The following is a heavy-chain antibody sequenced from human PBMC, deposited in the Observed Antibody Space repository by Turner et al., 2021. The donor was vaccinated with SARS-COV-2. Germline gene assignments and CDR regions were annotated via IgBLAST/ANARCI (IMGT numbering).Heavy chain of an antibody. J-gene: IGHJ4*02. CDR2: IVPMFGLA. V-gene: IGHV1-69*01. CDR3: AREVMTHLPAFGS. CDR1: GGNFNNYA. Sequence: QVQLVQSGAEVKKPGSSVKVSCKASGGNFNNYAVHWLRQAPGQGLEWMGDIVPMFGLANYEQKFRDRATITADASTATVFMELSGLRSEDTAIYYCAREVMTHLPAFGSWGQGAPVTVSS. D-gene: IGHD3-16*01.